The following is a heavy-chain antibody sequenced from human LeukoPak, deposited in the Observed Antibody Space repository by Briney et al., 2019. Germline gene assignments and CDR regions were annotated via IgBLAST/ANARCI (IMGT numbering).Heavy chain of an antibody. CDR1: GGSFSGYY. D-gene: IGHD3-10*02. V-gene: IGHV4-34*01. CDR3: ARGRLSTGAPKLDY. J-gene: IGHJ4*02. CDR2: INHSGST. Sequence: SETLSLTCAVYGGSFSGYYWSWIRQPPGKGLEWIGEINHSGSTNYNPSLKSRVTISVDTSKNQFSLKLSSVTAADTAAYYCARGRLSTGAPKLDYWGQGTLVTVSS.